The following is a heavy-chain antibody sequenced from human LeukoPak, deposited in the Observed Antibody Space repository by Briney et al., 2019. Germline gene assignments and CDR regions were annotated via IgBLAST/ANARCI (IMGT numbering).Heavy chain of an antibody. CDR2: IKTKTDGGAT. CDR3: TNVPLRSLEWFY. Sequence: ETLSLTCTVSGGSITTYYWTWVRQAPGKGLEWVGRIKTKTDGGATDYAAPVKGRFTISRDDSKNTLYLQMNSLKIDDTAVYYCTNVPLRSLEWFYWGQGTLVTVSS. D-gene: IGHD3-3*01. V-gene: IGHV3-15*01. J-gene: IGHJ4*02. CDR1: GGSITTYY.